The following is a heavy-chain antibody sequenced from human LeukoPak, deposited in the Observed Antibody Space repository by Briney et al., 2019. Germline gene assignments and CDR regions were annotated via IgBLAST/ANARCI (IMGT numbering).Heavy chain of an antibody. D-gene: IGHD2-15*01. CDR1: GGTFSSYA. CDR3: ARGRRGDYCSGGSCYSGRFDP. J-gene: IGHJ5*02. CDR2: IIPIFGTA. V-gene: IGHV1-69*13. Sequence: SVKVSCKASGGTFSSYAISWVRQAPGQGLEWMGGIIPIFGTANYTQKFQGRVTITADESTSTAYMELSSLRSEDTAVYYCARGRRGDYCSGGSCYSGRFDPWGQGTLVTVSS.